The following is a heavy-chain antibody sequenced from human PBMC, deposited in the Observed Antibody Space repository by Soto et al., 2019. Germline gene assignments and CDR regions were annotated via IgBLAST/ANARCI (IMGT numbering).Heavy chain of an antibody. V-gene: IGHV3-74*01. CDR3: ARASVYSYCSSTSCYNYYYYYMDV. Sequence: PGGSLRLSCAASGFTFSNHWMHRVRQAPGKGLVWVSRINSDGSSTSYADSVKGRFAISRDNAKNTLYLQMNSLRAEDTAVYYCARASVYSYCSSTSCYNYYYYYMDVWGKGTTVTVSS. CDR1: GFTFSNHW. CDR2: INSDGSST. J-gene: IGHJ6*03. D-gene: IGHD2-2*02.